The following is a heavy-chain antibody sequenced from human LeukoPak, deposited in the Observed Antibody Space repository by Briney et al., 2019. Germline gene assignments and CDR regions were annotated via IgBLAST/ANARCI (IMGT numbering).Heavy chain of an antibody. J-gene: IGHJ6*03. CDR2: IYYSGST. CDR1: GYSISSGYY. V-gene: IGHV4-38-2*02. D-gene: IGHD3-22*01. Sequence: SETLSLTCTVSGYSISSGYYWGWIRQPPGKGLEWIGSIYYSGSTNYNPSLKSRVTISVDTSKNQFSLKLSSVTAADTAVYYCTRGSIAYYYMDVWGKGPRSPSP. CDR3: TRGSIAYYYMDV.